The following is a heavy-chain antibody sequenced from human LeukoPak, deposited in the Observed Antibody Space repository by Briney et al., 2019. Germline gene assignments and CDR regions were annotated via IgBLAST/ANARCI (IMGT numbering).Heavy chain of an antibody. CDR3: ARDTYNWNVDTFDP. J-gene: IGHJ5*02. D-gene: IGHD1-20*01. Sequence: KFQGRVTLTRDMSTSTDYMELSSLRSEDTAVYYCARDTYNWNVDTFDPWGQGTLVTVSS. V-gene: IGHV1-46*01.